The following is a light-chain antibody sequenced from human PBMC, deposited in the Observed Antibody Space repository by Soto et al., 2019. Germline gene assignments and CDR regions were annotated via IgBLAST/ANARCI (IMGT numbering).Light chain of an antibody. V-gene: IGKV1-5*01. J-gene: IGKJ1*01. CDR3: QPYGGT. CDR1: QSISSW. Sequence: DIQMTQSPSTLSASVGDRVTITCRASQSISSWLAWYQQKPGKAPKLLIYDASSLESGVPSRFSGSGSGTEFNLTISSLQPDDFATYYCQPYGGTFGQGTKVEIK. CDR2: DAS.